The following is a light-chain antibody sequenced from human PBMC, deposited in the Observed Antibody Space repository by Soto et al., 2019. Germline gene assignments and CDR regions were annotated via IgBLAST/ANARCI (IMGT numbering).Light chain of an antibody. CDR2: WAS. J-gene: IGKJ1*01. V-gene: IGKV4-1*01. CDR3: QHYGYPQWT. CDR1: QSVLYSSNNKNY. Sequence: DIVMTQSPDSLAVSLGERATINCKSSQSVLYSSNNKNYLAWYQQKPGQPPKLLIYWASTRESGVPDRFSGSGSGTDFTLTISSLQAEDVAVYYCQHYGYPQWTFGPGTKLEIK.